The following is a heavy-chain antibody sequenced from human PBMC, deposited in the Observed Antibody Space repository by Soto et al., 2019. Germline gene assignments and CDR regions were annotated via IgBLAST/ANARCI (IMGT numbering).Heavy chain of an antibody. CDR2: ISPHNGNT. V-gene: IGHV1-18*01. CDR3: ARDTGNYFDY. J-gene: IGHJ4*02. Sequence: HVQLVQSGGELKKPWASVKVSCNTSGYTFNTYFITWVRQAPGQGLEWMGWISPHNGNTNYAEKFQGRVTMTADTITKTAYMELRNLRIDDTAVYYCARDTGNYFDYWGQGTPVTVSS. CDR1: GYTFNTYF.